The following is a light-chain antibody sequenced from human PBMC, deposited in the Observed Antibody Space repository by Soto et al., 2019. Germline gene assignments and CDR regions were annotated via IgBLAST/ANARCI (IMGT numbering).Light chain of an antibody. Sequence: EVVMTQSPATVSASPGETANLSCRASQSVTNNLAWFQQRPGQAPRLLIYGASARATGIPARFSASGSGTELTLPISSLRSEDFAVYYCQQYNNWPPLNFCGGNKVEFK. V-gene: IGKV3D-15*01. CDR1: QSVTNN. CDR3: QQYNNWPPLN. J-gene: IGKJ4*01. CDR2: GAS.